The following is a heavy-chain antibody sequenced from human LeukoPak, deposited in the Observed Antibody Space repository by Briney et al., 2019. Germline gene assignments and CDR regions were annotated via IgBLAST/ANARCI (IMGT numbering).Heavy chain of an antibody. CDR1: GGSLSGYY. J-gene: IGHJ4*02. CDR2: INHSGST. D-gene: IGHD3-10*01. Sequence: PSETLSLTCAVYGGSLSGYYWSWIRQPPGKGLEWIGEINHSGSTNYNPSLKSRVTISVDTSKNQFSLKLSSVTAADTAVYYCARFFYGSGSLDYWGQGTLVTVSS. V-gene: IGHV4-34*01. CDR3: ARFFYGSGSLDY.